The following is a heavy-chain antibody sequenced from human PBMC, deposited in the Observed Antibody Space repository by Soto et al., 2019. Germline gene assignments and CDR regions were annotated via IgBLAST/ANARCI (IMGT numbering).Heavy chain of an antibody. V-gene: IGHV1-18*04. CDR1: GYTFTSYG. J-gene: IGHJ6*02. CDR2: ISAYNGNT. D-gene: IGHD3-3*01. Sequence: ASVKVSCQASGYTFTSYGISWVRQAPGQGLEWMGWISAYNGNTNYAQKLQGRVTMTTDTSTRAAYMELRSLRSDDTAVDYCARRRRVTMLGVTGGGMDVWGQGTTVTVSS. CDR3: ARRRRVTMLGVTGGGMDV.